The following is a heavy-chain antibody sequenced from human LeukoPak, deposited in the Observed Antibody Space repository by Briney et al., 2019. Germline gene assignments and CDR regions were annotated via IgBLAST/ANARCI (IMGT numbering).Heavy chain of an antibody. CDR3: ARAPSTWYYYGSGSLDAFDI. J-gene: IGHJ3*02. D-gene: IGHD3-10*01. V-gene: IGHV3-7*01. CDR2: IKQDGSEK. CDR1: GFTFSSYW. Sequence: GGSLRLSCAASGFTFSSYWMSWVRQAPGKGLEWVANIKQDGSEKYYVDSVKGRFTISRDNAKNSLYLQMNSLRAEDTAVYYCARAPSTWYYYGSGSLDAFDIWGQGTMVTVSS.